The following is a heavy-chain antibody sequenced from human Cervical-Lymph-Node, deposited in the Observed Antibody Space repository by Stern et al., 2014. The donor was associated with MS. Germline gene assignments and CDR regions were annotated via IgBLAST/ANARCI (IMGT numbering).Heavy chain of an antibody. V-gene: IGHV1-18*01. CDR1: GYTFTSYG. Sequence: VQLVQSGTEVKKPGASVKVSCKASGYTFTSYGISWVRQAPGQGLEWMGWISTNNNNTHSAQKFPGRVTMTTDTLTNTAYMEVRSLRSDDAAVYYCARELQFLDYWGQGTLVIVSS. D-gene: IGHD4-11*01. J-gene: IGHJ4*02. CDR3: ARELQFLDY. CDR2: ISTNNNNT.